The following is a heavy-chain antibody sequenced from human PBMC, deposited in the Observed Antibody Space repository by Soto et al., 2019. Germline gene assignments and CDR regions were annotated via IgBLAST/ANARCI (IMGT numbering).Heavy chain of an antibody. Sequence: TLSLTCXVSGGSISSGAYYWNWIRQHPRKGLEWIGYIYYSGTTYYNPSLGSRVSISADTSKNQFSLKLNSVTVADTAVYYCARDPSHLCSSTSCHAFDIWGQGTMVTVS. CDR2: IYYSGTT. D-gene: IGHD2-2*01. J-gene: IGHJ3*02. CDR1: GGSISSGAYY. CDR3: ARDPSHLCSSTSCHAFDI. V-gene: IGHV4-31*03.